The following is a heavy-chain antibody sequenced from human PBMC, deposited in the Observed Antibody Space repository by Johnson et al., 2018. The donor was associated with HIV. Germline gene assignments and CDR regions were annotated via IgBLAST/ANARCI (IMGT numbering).Heavy chain of an antibody. Sequence: QVQLVESGGGVVQPGRSLRLSCAASGFTFSSYAMHWVRQAPAKGLEWVAFIWYDDSNEYYGESVKGRFTISRDNSKNTLYLQMSSLRAEDTAVYYCVTADRGSAWGQGTTVTVSS. V-gene: IGHV3-30*04. CDR2: IWYDDSNE. J-gene: IGHJ3*01. CDR3: VTADRGSA. D-gene: IGHD1-26*01. CDR1: GFTFSSYA.